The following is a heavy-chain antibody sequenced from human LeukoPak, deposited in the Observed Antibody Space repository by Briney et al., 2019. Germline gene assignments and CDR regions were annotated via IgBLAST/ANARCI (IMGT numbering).Heavy chain of an antibody. J-gene: IGHJ6*04. CDR3: ARSPLSRFLDV. CDR1: GGSISSSSYY. D-gene: IGHD3-3*01. CDR2: IYYSGST. V-gene: IGHV4-39*01. Sequence: SETLSLTCTVSGGSISSSSYYWGWIRQPPGKGLEWIGSIYYSGSTYYNPSLKSRVTISVDTSKNQFSLKLSSVTAADTAVYYCARSPLSRFLDVWGKGSTVTVSS.